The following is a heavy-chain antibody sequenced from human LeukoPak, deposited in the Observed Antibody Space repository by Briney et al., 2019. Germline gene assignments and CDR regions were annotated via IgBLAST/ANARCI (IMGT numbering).Heavy chain of an antibody. CDR2: VSPSGDIT. J-gene: IGHJ3*01. D-gene: IGHD3/OR15-3a*01. Sequence: GGSLRPSCAASEFHFSTHGMNWVRQAPGKGLEWVSGVSPSGDITYYADSVMGRFTISRDNRKSMVSLQMNSLRAEDTALYYCVRDLDWGAFDVWGQGTMVTVSS. V-gene: IGHV3-23*01. CDR3: VRDLDWGAFDV. CDR1: EFHFSTHG.